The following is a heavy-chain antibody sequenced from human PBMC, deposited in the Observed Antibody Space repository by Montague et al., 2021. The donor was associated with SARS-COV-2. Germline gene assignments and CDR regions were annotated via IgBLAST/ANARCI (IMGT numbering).Heavy chain of an antibody. CDR2: ISYDGSNK. V-gene: IGHV3-30*04. CDR1: GFTFSSYA. Sequence: SLRLSCAASGFTFSSYAMHWVRQAPGKGLEWVAVISYDGSNKYYADSVKGRFTISRDNSKNTLYLQMNSLRAEDTAVYYCARGRGESYRTAFDIWGQGTMVTVSS. CDR3: ARGRGESYRTAFDI. D-gene: IGHD1-26*01. J-gene: IGHJ3*02.